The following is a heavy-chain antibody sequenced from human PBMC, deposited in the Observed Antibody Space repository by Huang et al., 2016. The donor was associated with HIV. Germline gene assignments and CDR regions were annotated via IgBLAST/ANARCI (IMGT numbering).Heavy chain of an antibody. Sequence: EVQLVESGGGLVQPGGSLRLSCAASGFTFSNYWMSWVRQAQGRGVEGVANKKQDGSETYYVDAVKGQFTISRDNAKNSLYLQMNSLRAEDTAVYYCASQPGPWGQGTLVTVSS. CDR3: ASQPGP. V-gene: IGHV3-7*01. CDR2: KKQDGSET. CDR1: GFTFSNYW. J-gene: IGHJ5*02.